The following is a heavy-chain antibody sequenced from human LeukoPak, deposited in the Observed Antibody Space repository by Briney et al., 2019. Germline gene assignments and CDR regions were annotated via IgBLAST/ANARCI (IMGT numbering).Heavy chain of an antibody. D-gene: IGHD4-17*01. CDR3: ARGGTISNDWGDYNRVDP. Sequence: PSQTLSLTCTVSGSSISSGAYDWIWIRQCPGKGLEWIGHIFLSGTTFFNPSLKSRLTISAHMSKNQFSLTLTSVTAADTAVYYCARGGTISNDWGDYNRVDPWGQGTLVTVSS. CDR2: IFLSGTT. CDR1: GSSISSGAYD. V-gene: IGHV4-31*03. J-gene: IGHJ5*02.